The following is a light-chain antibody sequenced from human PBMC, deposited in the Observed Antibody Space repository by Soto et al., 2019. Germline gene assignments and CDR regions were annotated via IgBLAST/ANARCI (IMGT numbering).Light chain of an antibody. CDR2: AAS. CDR3: QQLNSYPRT. CDR1: QGISSS. V-gene: IGKV1-9*01. Sequence: IQLTQSPSSLSASVGDRVTITCRASQGISSSLAWYQQNPGKAPKLLIYAASTLHSGVPSRFSGSGSGIDFTLTISSLQPEDFATYYCQQLNSYPRTLGQGTKVDIK. J-gene: IGKJ1*01.